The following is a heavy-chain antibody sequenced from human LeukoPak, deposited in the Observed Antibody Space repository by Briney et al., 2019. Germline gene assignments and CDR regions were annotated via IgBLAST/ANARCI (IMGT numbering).Heavy chain of an antibody. CDR3: ARGLIVVVPAVKRPSCYFDY. CDR1: GGSINSYY. V-gene: IGHV4-59*01. CDR2: IYYSGST. J-gene: IGHJ4*02. D-gene: IGHD2-2*01. Sequence: KTSETLSLTCTVSGGSINSYYWSWIRQPPGKGLEWIAYIYYSGSTSYNPSLKSRVTISVDTSKNQFSLKLNSVTAADTAMYYCARGLIVVVPAVKRPSCYFDYWGQGTLVTVSS.